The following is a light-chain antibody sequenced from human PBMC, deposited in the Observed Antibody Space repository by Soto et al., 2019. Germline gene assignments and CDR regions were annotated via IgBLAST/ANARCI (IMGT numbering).Light chain of an antibody. V-gene: IGLV1-47*01. CDR3: AAWDDSLSVHV. CDR2: RNN. Sequence: QTVVTKPPSASGTPGQRVTISCSGSSSNIGSNYVYWYQQLPGTAPKLLIYRNNQRPSGVPDRFSGSKSGTSASLAISGLRSEDEADYYCAAWDDSLSVHVFGTGTKVTVL. CDR1: SSNIGSNY. J-gene: IGLJ1*01.